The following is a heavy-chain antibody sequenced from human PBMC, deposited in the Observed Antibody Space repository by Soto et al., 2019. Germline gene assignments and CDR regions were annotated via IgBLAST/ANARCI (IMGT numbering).Heavy chain of an antibody. CDR3: AHSIRRDNCGGGDCYYFDY. CDR2: IYWDDDK. J-gene: IGHJ4*02. V-gene: IGHV2-5*02. D-gene: IGHD2-21*02. CDR1: GFSLSTNGVG. Sequence: SGPTLVNPTQTLALTCTFSGFSLSTNGVGVGWIRQPPGKALEWLALIYWDDDKRFSPSLKSRLTFIKDTSKNQVDLIMTSMDPMDTATYYCAHSIRRDNCGGGDCYYFDYWGQGTLVTVSS.